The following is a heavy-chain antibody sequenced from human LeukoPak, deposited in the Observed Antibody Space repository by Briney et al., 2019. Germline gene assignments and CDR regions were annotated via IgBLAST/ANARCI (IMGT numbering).Heavy chain of an antibody. V-gene: IGHV4-61*02. CDR1: GGSISSGSYY. J-gene: IGHJ4*02. D-gene: IGHD6-19*01. CDR3: ARGPGGWVDY. CDR2: IYTSGST. Sequence: SQTLSLTCTVSGGSISSGSYYWSWIRQPAGKGLEWIGRIYTSGSTNYNPSLKSRVTISVDTSKNQFSLKLSSVTAADTAVYYCARGPGGWVDYWGQGTLVTVSS.